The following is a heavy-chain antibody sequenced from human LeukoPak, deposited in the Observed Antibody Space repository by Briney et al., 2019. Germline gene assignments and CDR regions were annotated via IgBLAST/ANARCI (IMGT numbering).Heavy chain of an antibody. CDR3: ARYNWNSAPFDY. V-gene: IGHV3-74*01. CDR1: GFTFSSYW. D-gene: IGHD1-7*01. CDR2: INSDGSST. J-gene: IGHJ4*02. Sequence: GGSLRLSRAASGFTFSSYWMHWVRQAPGKGLVWVSRINSDGSSTSYADSVKGRFTISRDSAKNTPYLEMNSLRAEDTAVYYCARYNWNSAPFDYWGQGTLVTVSS.